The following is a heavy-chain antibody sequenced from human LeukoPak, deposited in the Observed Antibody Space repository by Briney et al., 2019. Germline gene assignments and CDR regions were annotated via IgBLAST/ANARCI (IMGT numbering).Heavy chain of an antibody. CDR3: ARLPDYYDSSGFDY. J-gene: IGHJ4*02. V-gene: IGHV4-59*08. CDR2: IYYSGST. D-gene: IGHD3-22*01. CDR1: GGSISSYY. Sequence: SETLSLTCTVSGGSISSYYWSWIRQPPGKGLEWIGYIYYSGSTNYNPSLKSRVTISVATSKNQFSLKLSSVTAADTAVYYCARLPDYYDSSGFDYWGQGTLVTVSS.